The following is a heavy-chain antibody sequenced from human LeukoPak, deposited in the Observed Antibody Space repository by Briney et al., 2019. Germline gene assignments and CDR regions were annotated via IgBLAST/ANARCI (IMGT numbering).Heavy chain of an antibody. V-gene: IGHV4-34*01. Sequence: SETLSLTCAVYGASYNAYYWSWIRQPPGKGLEWIGDIDHRGTATYNPSLKSRLTISADASKNQFSLKLNSVTDADTAVYYCAVGITILGVAASFDSWGQGNLVIVSP. J-gene: IGHJ4*02. CDR1: GASYNAYY. CDR3: AVGITILGVAASFDS. CDR2: IDHRGTA. D-gene: IGHD3-3*01.